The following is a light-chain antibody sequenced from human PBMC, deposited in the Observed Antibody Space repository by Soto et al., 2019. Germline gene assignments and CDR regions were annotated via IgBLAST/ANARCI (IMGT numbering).Light chain of an antibody. CDR1: QSLTTC. CDR2: DAS. J-gene: IGKJ1*01. V-gene: IGKV1-5*01. CDR3: QQSYSTPRT. Sequence: DIQMTQSPSTLSASVGDRVTITCRASQSLTTCVAWYQQKPGKVPTLLISDASSLESGVPSRFSGSGSGTEFTLTINSLQPDDFATYYCQQSYSTPRTFGQGTKVDIK.